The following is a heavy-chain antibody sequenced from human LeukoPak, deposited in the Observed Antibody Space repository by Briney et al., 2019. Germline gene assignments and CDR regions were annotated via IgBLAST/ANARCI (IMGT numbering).Heavy chain of an antibody. V-gene: IGHV1-2*02. D-gene: IGHD1-26*01. CDR1: GYTFTDYY. Sequence: ASVKVSCKASGYTFTDYYIHWVRQAPGQGLEGMGWINPNSGGTNYAQKSQGRVTMTRDTSINTAYMELSRLRSDDTAVYYCATLGATEFDYWGQGTLVTVSS. CDR3: ATLGATEFDY. CDR2: INPNSGGT. J-gene: IGHJ4*02.